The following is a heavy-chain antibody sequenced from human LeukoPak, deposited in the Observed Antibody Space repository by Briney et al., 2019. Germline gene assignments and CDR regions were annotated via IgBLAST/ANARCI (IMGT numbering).Heavy chain of an antibody. CDR1: GFTFSSYS. CDR2: ITNNGVST. CDR3: ARDREQEPTYDY. Sequence: GGSLRLSCSASGFTFSSYSMHWVRQAPGKGLESVSAITNNGVSTFYADSVKGRFTISRDNSKNTLYLQMSSLRPEDTAVYYCARDREQEPTYDYWGRGTLVTVSS. D-gene: IGHD6-13*01. V-gene: IGHV3-64D*06. J-gene: IGHJ4*02.